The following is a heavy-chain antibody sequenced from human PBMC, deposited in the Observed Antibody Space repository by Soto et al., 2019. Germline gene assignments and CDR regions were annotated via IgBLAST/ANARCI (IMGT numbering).Heavy chain of an antibody. V-gene: IGHV3-23*01. J-gene: IGHJ4*02. CDR1: GFTFSSYA. CDR2: ISGSGGST. Sequence: GGSLILSCAASGFTFSSYAMSWVLQAPGKGLEWVSAISGSGGSTYYADSVKGRFTISRDNSKNTLYLQMNSLRAEDTAVYYCANDIQFGWVATSFDFRGQGTLVTV. D-gene: IGHD6-19*01. CDR3: ANDIQFGWVATSFDF.